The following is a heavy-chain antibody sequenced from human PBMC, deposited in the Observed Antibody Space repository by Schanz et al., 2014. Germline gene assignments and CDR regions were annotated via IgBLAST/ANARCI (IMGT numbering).Heavy chain of an antibody. V-gene: IGHV1-18*01. CDR3: ARGGYSSGWYDRDIAHFDY. D-gene: IGHD6-19*01. J-gene: IGHJ4*02. CDR1: GYTFTSHG. CDR2: ITAYNGDT. Sequence: QVQLVQSGAEVKKPGASVKVSCKASGYTFTSHGISWVRQAPGQGLEWMGWITAYNGDTNYALKLQGRVTMTTDTSTGTAYMELRSLRSDDTAVYYCARGGYSSGWYDRDIAHFDYGGQGTLVTVSS.